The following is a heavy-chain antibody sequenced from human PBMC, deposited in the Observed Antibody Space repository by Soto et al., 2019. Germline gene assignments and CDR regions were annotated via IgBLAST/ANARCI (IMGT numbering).Heavy chain of an antibody. CDR2: IYYSGST. CDR1: GGSISSGGSY. D-gene: IGHD6-13*01. CDR3: ARDGIAAAGTSQFLYYYGMDV. V-gene: IGHV4-31*03. Sequence: SETLSLTCTVSGGSISSGGSYWSWIRQHPGKGLEWIGYIYYSGSTYYNPSLKSRVTISVDTSKNQFFLKLSSVTAADTAVYYCARDGIAAAGTSQFLYYYGMDVWGQGTTVTVSS. J-gene: IGHJ6*02.